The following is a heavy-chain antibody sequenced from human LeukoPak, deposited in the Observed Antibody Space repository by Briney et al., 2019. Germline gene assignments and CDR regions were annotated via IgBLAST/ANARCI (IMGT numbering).Heavy chain of an antibody. CDR1: GGSISSYY. D-gene: IGHD3-16*02. Sequence: SETLSLTCTVSGGSISSYYWSWIRQPPGKGLEWIGYVYNSGSTRYKPSLKSRVTISVDTSKNQFSLKLSSVTAADTAVYYCARGGFGIPFDYWGQGTLVTVSS. CDR2: VYNSGST. V-gene: IGHV4-59*01. CDR3: ARGGFGIPFDY. J-gene: IGHJ4*02.